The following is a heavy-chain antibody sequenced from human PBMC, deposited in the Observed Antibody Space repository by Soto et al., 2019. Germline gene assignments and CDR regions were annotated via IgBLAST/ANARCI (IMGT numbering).Heavy chain of an antibody. CDR3: ARDQGVAAAGITWFDP. Sequence: QVQLQESGPGLVKPSETLSLTCTVSGASMNSYHWSWIRQPAGKGLEWIGHIHSSGSTNYNPSLKSRVMMSVDTSKNQFSLRLMSLTAADTAVYYCARDQGVAAAGITWFDPWGQGSLVTVSS. D-gene: IGHD6-13*01. V-gene: IGHV4-4*07. CDR1: GASMNSYH. CDR2: IHSSGST. J-gene: IGHJ5*02.